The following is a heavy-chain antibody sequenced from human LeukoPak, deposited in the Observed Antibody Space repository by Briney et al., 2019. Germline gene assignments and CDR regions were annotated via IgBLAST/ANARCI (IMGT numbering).Heavy chain of an antibody. V-gene: IGHV4-39*01. Sequence: SETLSLTWTVSGGSISSTSYYWGWIRQPPGKGLEWIGSIYYSGSTYYNPSLKSRVTISLATSKNQFSLKLSSVTAADTAVYYCARHRYSAYASSDYWGQGTLVTVSS. CDR1: GGSISSTSYY. D-gene: IGHD5-12*01. J-gene: IGHJ4*02. CDR2: IYYSGST. CDR3: ARHRYSAYASSDY.